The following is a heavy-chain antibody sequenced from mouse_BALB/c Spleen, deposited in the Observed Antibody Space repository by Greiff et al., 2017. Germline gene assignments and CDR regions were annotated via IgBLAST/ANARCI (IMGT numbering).Heavy chain of an antibody. CDR1: GYTFTSYC. CDR2: INPSNGRT. V-gene: IGHV1S81*02. J-gene: IGHJ3*01. Sequence: QVQLQQPGAELVKPGASVKLSCKASGYTFTSYCMHWVKQRPGQGLEWIGEINPSNGRTNYNEKFKSKATLTVDKSSSTAYMQLSSLTSEDSAVYYCARGGVRAWFAYWGQGTLVTVSA. D-gene: IGHD2-14*01. CDR3: ARGGVRAWFAY.